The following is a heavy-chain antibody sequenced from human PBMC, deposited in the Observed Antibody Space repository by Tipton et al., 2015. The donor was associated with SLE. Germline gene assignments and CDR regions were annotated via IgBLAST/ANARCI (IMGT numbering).Heavy chain of an antibody. CDR2: IYHSGST. V-gene: IGHV4-38-2*02. J-gene: IGHJ4*02. Sequence: TLSLTCTVSGYSISSGYYWGWIRQPPGKGLEWIGSIYHSGSTYYNPSLKSRVTISVDTSKNQFSLKLSSVTAADTAVYFCARDGKYQPCFFDYWGQGTLVTVSS. CDR1: GYSISSGYY. CDR3: ARDGKYQPCFFDY. D-gene: IGHD2-2*01.